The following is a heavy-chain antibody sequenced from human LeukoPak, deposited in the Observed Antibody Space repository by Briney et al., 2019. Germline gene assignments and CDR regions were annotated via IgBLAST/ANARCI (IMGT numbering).Heavy chain of an antibody. V-gene: IGHV3-74*01. Sequence: RGSLRLSCAAAGFTLSSYWMHWVRQAPGKGLVWVSRINSDGSSTSYAQSVKGRFTNSGDNAKNTLYLQMNSLGAEDTAVYYCARASSGSYSYWGQGTLVSVYS. CDR2: INSDGSST. D-gene: IGHD3-10*01. CDR1: GFTLSSYW. CDR3: ARASSGSYSY. J-gene: IGHJ4*02.